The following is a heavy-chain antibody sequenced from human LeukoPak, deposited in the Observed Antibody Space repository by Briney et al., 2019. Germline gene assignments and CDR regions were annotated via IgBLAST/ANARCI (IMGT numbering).Heavy chain of an antibody. V-gene: IGHV4-59*12. CDR3: VGDYYDSGGDYYMLSY. J-gene: IGHJ4*02. D-gene: IGHD3-22*01. CDR2: IYYTGST. Sequence: SETLSLTCTASGGSINSYYWSWIRQPPGKGLEWIGYIYYTGSTNYNPSLKSRVTISVDTSKNQFSLKLSSVTAADTAVYYCVGDYYDSGGDYYMLSYWGQGTLVSVSS. CDR1: GGSINSYY.